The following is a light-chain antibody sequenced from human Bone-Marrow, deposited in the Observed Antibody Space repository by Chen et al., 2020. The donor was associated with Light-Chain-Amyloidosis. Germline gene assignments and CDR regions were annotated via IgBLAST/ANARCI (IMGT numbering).Light chain of an antibody. J-gene: IGLJ1*01. V-gene: IGLV2-14*01. Sequence: QSALTQPASVSGSPGQSINISCTGTSSDVGGDNHVSWYQQHPDKAPKLMIYEVTNRPSWVPDRFSGSKSDNTASLTISGLQTEYEADYFCSSYTITNALVFGSGTRVTVL. CDR3: SSYTITNALV. CDR2: EVT. CDR1: SSDVGGDNH.